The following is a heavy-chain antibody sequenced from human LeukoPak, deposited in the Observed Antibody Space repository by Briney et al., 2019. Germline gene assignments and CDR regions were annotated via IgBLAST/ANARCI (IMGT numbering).Heavy chain of an antibody. V-gene: IGHV4-34*01. CDR2: INDSGST. D-gene: IGHD2-2*01. Sequence: RPSETLSLTCAVSGGAFSNYFWTRIRQPPGKGLEWIAEINDSGSTNSNSSLRSRVAISLDTSKNQFSLRLTSVTAADTAVYYCARGQYCSTTTCYSARRYFDFWGQGTLATVSS. CDR3: ARGQYCSTTTCYSARRYFDF. CDR1: GGAFSNYF. J-gene: IGHJ4*02.